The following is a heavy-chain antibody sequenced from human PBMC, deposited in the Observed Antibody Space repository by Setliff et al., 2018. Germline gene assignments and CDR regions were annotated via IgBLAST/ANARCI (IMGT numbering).Heavy chain of an antibody. J-gene: IGHJ4*02. V-gene: IGHV7-4-1*02. D-gene: IGHD3-22*01. Sequence: ASVKVSCKASGYTFTVYTMNWVRQAPGQGLEWMGWINTNTGNPTYAQGFTGRFVFSLDTSVSTAYLQISSLKAEDTALYYCASSGWGVGSAFDYWGRGTLVTVSS. CDR2: INTNTGNP. CDR3: ASSGWGVGSAFDY. CDR1: GYTFTVYT.